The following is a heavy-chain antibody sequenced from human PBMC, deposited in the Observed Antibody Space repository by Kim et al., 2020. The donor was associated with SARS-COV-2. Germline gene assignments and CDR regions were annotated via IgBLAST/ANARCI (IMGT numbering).Heavy chain of an antibody. CDR3: ARDVLWDNDPAAIVYWYFDL. CDR2: ISYDGSNK. Sequence: GGSLRLSCAASGFTFSSYAMHWVRQAPGKGLEWVAVISYDGSNKYYADSVKGRFTISRDNSKNTLYLQMNSLRAEDTAVYYCARDVLWDNDPAAIVYWYFDLWGRGTLVTVSS. CDR1: GFTFSSYA. D-gene: IGHD2-2*01. J-gene: IGHJ2*01. V-gene: IGHV3-30*04.